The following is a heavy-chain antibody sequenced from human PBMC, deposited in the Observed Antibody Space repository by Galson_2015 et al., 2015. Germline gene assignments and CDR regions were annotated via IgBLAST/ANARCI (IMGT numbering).Heavy chain of an antibody. CDR1: GFTFSSYA. D-gene: IGHD3-10*01. Sequence: SLRLSCAASGFTFSSYAMSWVRQAPGKGLEWVSAITARGGSTYFADSVNGRFTISRDNPMNTLYLQMSSLRAEDTAIYYCAKDLGYGSGSYFNAQEGFFDLWGRGTLVTVSS. V-gene: IGHV3-23*01. J-gene: IGHJ2*01. CDR3: AKDLGYGSGSYFNAQEGFFDL. CDR2: ITARGGST.